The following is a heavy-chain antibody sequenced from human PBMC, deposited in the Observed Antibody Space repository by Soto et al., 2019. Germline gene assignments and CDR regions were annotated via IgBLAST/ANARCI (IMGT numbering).Heavy chain of an antibody. Sequence: ASETLSLTCTVSGGSISSGGYYWSWIRQPPGKGLEWIGYIYYSGSTNYNPSLKSRVTISVDTSKNQFSLKLSSVTAADTAVYYCARRYRACYHYWTRRTPVTGSS. V-gene: IGHV4-61*08. D-gene: IGHD3-16*02. CDR2: IYYSGST. CDR3: ARRYRACYHY. CDR1: GGSISSGGYY. J-gene: IGHJ4*01.